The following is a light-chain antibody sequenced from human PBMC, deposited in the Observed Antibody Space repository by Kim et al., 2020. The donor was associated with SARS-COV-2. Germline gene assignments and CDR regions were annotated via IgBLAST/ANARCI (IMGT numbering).Light chain of an antibody. CDR1: QSISNN. CDR2: GAS. CDR3: QQSNNWPYT. Sequence: EVVVTQSPATLSVSPGESATLSCRASQSISNNLAWYQQSPGQAPRLLIYGASTRATGIPARFSGSGSETDFTLTISSLQSEDFAVYYCQQSNNWPYTFGQGTKLEI. V-gene: IGKV3-15*01. J-gene: IGKJ2*01.